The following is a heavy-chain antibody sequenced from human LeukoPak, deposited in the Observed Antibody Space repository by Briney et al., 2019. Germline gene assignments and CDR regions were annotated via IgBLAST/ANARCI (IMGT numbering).Heavy chain of an antibody. Sequence: SETLSLTCTVSGGSISSSSYYWGWIRQPPGKGLEWIGSIYYSGSTNYNPSLKSRVTLSVDPSKNQFSLKLTSVTAADTAVYYCASGDYNILTGHSNYFDHWGQGSLVTVSS. CDR3: ASGDYNILTGHSNYFDH. D-gene: IGHD3-9*01. CDR2: IYYSGST. J-gene: IGHJ4*02. V-gene: IGHV4-39*07. CDR1: GGSISSSSYY.